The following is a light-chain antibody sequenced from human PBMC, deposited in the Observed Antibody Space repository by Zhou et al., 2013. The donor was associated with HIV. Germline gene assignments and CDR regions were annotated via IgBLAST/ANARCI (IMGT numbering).Light chain of an antibody. CDR3: LQHHSYPRT. J-gene: IGKJ1*01. V-gene: IGKV1-6*01. CDR1: QAIRND. Sequence: AIQMTQSPSSLSASVGERVTITCRASQAIRNDLAWYQQKPGKAPELLIYAASTVQSGVPSRFSGSGSGTDFTLTISSLQPEDVATYYCLQHHSYPRTFGQGTKVEIK. CDR2: AAS.